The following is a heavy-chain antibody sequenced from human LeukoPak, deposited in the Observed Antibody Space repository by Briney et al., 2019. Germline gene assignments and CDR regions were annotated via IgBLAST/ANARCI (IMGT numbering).Heavy chain of an antibody. Sequence: SETLSLTCTVSGGSISSSSYYWDWIRQPPGKGLEWIGSIFYSGSTYYNPSPKSRATISGDTSKNQFSLKLSSVTAADTAVYYCARDRGRKYQLRYWYFDPWGRGTLVTVSS. V-gene: IGHV4-39*07. CDR2: IFYSGST. CDR3: ARDRGRKYQLRYWYFDP. D-gene: IGHD2-2*01. J-gene: IGHJ2*01. CDR1: GGSISSSSYY.